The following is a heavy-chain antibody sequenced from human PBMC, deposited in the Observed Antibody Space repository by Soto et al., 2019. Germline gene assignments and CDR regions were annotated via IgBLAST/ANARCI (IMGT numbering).Heavy chain of an antibody. D-gene: IGHD3-16*01. V-gene: IGHV3-53*01. CDR1: GFTVSSNY. J-gene: IGHJ6*02. CDR3: ARGGFAGHYDYYGMDV. CDR2: IYSGGST. Sequence: WGSLILSCAASGFTVSSNYMSWVRQAPGKGLEWVSVIYSGGSTYYADYVKGRFTISRDNSKNTLYLQMNSLRAEDTAVYYCARGGFAGHYDYYGMDVWRQGTTVTVSS.